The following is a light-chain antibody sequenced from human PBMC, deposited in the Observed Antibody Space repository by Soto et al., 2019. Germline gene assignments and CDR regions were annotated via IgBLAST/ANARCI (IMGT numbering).Light chain of an antibody. J-gene: IGKJ3*01. V-gene: IGKV3-20*01. CDR3: PHSRSAPFT. Sequence: EIVMTQSPATLSVSPGERATLSCRAGQSVSSGLAWYQQKPGQAPRLLIFDAATRATGIPDRFTGSGSGTDLPLTISRLEPEDFAVYYCPHSRSAPFTFGPGTKVDIK. CDR1: QSVSSG. CDR2: DAA.